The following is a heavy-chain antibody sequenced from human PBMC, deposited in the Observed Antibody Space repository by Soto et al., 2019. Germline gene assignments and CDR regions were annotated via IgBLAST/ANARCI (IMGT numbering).Heavy chain of an antibody. D-gene: IGHD6-6*01. Sequence: QVQLQESGPGLVKPSQTLSLTCTVSGGSINSGNYYWIWIRHHPGKGLEWSGYISYSGSTSYNPSLKSRVTKSVDTSKNQFSLKLSSVTAADTAVYYCARLSITANGGWFAPWGQGTLVTVSS. CDR1: GGSINSGNYY. J-gene: IGHJ5*02. V-gene: IGHV4-31*03. CDR3: ARLSITANGGWFAP. CDR2: ISYSGST.